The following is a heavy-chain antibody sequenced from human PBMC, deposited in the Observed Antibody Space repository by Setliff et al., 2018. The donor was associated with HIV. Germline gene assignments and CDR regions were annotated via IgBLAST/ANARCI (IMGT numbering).Heavy chain of an antibody. CDR3: AATRGLTGRALGY. CDR1: GYSFTAYY. V-gene: IGHV1-2*06. CDR2: ISSRSGDT. J-gene: IGHJ4*02. D-gene: IGHD3-9*01. Sequence: VSCKASGYSFTAYYIHWVRQAPGQGLQWMGRISSRSGDTTYAQNFHDRVTIIRDTSGSTAYLELSSLRSDDTAVFYCAATRGLTGRALGYWGQGTLVTVSS.